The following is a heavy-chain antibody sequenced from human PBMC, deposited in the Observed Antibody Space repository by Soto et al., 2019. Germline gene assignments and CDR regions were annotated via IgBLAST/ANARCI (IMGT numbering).Heavy chain of an antibody. Sequence: GGSLRLSCAASGFTFSGSAMHWVRQASGKGLEWVGRIRSKANSYATAYAASVKGRFTISRDDSKNTAYLQMNSLKTEDMAVYYCTSPSYSSSWPWGQGTLVTVSS. D-gene: IGHD6-13*01. CDR3: TSPSYSSSWP. CDR2: IRSKANSYAT. V-gene: IGHV3-73*01. CDR1: GFTFSGSA. J-gene: IGHJ5*02.